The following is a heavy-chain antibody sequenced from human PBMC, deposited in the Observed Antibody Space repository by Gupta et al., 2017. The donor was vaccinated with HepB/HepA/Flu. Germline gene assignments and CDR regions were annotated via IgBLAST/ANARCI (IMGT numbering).Heavy chain of an antibody. D-gene: IGHD2-2*01. V-gene: IGHV1-69*06. CDR1: GGTFSSYA. J-gene: IGHJ2*01. CDR2: IIPIFGTA. CDR3: ARYPDESRYCSSTSCPPRGYFDL. Sequence: QVQLVQSGAEVKKPGSSVKVSCKASGGTFSSYAISWVRQAPGQGLEWMGGIIPIFGTANYAQKFQGRVTITADKSTSTAYMELSSLRSEDTAVYYCARYPDESRYCSSTSCPPRGYFDLWGRGTLVTVSS.